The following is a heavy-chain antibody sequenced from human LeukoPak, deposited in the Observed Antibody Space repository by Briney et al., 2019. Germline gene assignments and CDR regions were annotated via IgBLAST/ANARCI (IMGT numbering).Heavy chain of an antibody. V-gene: IGHV1-18*01. CDR1: GYTFTSYG. CDR2: ISAYNGNT. Sequence: GASVKVSCKASGYTFTSYGISWVRQAPGQGLEWMGWISAYNGNTNYAQKLQGRVTITADKSTSTAYMELSSLRSEDTAVYYCARGLYGNYGAASFDYWGQGTLVTVSS. D-gene: IGHD4-11*01. J-gene: IGHJ4*02. CDR3: ARGLYGNYGAASFDY.